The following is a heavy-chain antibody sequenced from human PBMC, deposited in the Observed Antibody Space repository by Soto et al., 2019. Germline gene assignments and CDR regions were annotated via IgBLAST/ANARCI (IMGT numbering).Heavy chain of an antibody. CDR2: INPSGGST. J-gene: IGHJ6*03. CDR3: ARVVFLEWSLSYGQDYYYYMDV. V-gene: IGHV1-46*01. Sequence: ASVKVSCKASGYTFTSYYMHWVRQAPGQGLEWMGIINPSGGSTSYAQKFQGRVTMTTDTSTSTAYMELRSLRSDDTAVYYCARVVFLEWSLSYGQDYYYYMDVWGKGTTVTVSS. CDR1: GYTFTSYY. D-gene: IGHD3-3*01.